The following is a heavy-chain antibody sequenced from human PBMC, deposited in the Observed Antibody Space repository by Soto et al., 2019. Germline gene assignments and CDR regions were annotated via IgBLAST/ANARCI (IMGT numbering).Heavy chain of an antibody. V-gene: IGHV3-30-3*01. CDR1: GFTFSSYA. CDR3: ARSFDY. J-gene: IGHJ4*02. CDR2: ISYDGSNK. Sequence: GGSLRLSCAASGFTFSSYAMHWVRQAPGKGLEWVAVISYDGSNKYYADSVKGRFTISRDNSKNTLYLQMNSLRAEDTAVYYCARSFDYWGQGTLVPVSS.